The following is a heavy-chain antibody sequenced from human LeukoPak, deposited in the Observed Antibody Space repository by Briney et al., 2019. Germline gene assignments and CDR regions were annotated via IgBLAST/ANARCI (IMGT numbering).Heavy chain of an antibody. CDR1: GFTFNTYA. D-gene: IGHD6-6*01. CDR2: ISSSGVST. CDR3: ARVGGLAAPY. J-gene: IGHJ4*02. Sequence: GGSLRLSCAASGFTFNTYAMSWVRQAPGKGLEWVSPISSSGVSTYYADSVKGRFTISRDNSKNTLYLQMNSLRAEDTAVYFCARVGGLAAPYWGQGTLVTVSS. V-gene: IGHV3-23*01.